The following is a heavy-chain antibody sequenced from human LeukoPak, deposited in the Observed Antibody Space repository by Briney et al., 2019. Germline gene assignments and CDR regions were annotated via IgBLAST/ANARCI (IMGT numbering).Heavy chain of an antibody. CDR1: GFTFSSYW. J-gene: IGHJ4*02. CDR3: ARGEYYYDSSGYYDSFDY. Sequence: GGSLRLPCAASGFTFSSYWMHWVRQAPGKGLVWVSRINSDGSSTSYADSVKGRFTISRDNAKNTLYLQMNSLRAEDTAVYYCARGEYYYDSSGYYDSFDYWGQGTLVTVSS. V-gene: IGHV3-74*01. CDR2: INSDGSST. D-gene: IGHD3-22*01.